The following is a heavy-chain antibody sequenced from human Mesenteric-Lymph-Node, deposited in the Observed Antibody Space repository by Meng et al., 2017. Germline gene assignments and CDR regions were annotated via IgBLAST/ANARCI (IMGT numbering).Heavy chain of an antibody. J-gene: IGHJ4*02. CDR2: ISAYNGNT. Sequence: ASVKVSCKASGGTFSSYTISWVRQAPGQGLEWMGWISAYNGNTNYAQKLQGRVTMTTDTSTSTAYMELRSLRSDDTAVYYCARDRIMVRGVLFDYWGQGTLVTVSS. V-gene: IGHV1-18*01. D-gene: IGHD3-10*01. CDR1: GGTFSSYT. CDR3: ARDRIMVRGVLFDY.